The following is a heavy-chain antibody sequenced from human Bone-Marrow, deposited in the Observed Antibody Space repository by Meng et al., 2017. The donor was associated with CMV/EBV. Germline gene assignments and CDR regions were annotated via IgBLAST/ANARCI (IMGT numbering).Heavy chain of an antibody. V-gene: IGHV3-74*01. Sequence: GESLTISCAASGFTFSSYWMHWVRQAPGKGLVWVSRINSDGSSTSYADSVKGRFTISRDNAKNTLYLQMNSLRAEDTAVYYCASVVGAPGGVDVWGQGTTVTVSS. CDR1: GFTFSSYW. D-gene: IGHD1-26*01. CDR3: ASVVGAPGGVDV. CDR2: INSDGSST. J-gene: IGHJ6*01.